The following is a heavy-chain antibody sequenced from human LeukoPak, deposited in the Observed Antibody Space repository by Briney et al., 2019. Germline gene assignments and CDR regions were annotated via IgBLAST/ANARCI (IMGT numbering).Heavy chain of an antibody. CDR3: ARESDVGKDFDC. CDR1: GYTFTYHY. D-gene: IGHD1-1*01. J-gene: IGHJ4*02. CDR2: INPSNGDT. Sequence: ASVKVSCKASGYTFTYHYIHLVRQAPGQGXEWMGIINPSNGDTNYAQRFQGRVTMTRDTSTSTVYMELSSLDSEDTAVYYCARESDVGKDFDCWGQGTLVTVSS. V-gene: IGHV1-46*01.